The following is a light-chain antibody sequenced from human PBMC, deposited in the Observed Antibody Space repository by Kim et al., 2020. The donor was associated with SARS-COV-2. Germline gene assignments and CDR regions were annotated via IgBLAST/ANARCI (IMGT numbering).Light chain of an antibody. J-gene: IGKJ2*01. CDR2: GAS. CDR1: QSVSRTY. Sequence: SPGGRRTPYCRGRQSVSRTYLAWYQQKPCPAPRLLIYGASSSATGIPDRFSGRGSETDFTLNISRLEPADVAVYYCQEYGTSHYTLGKETKLEI. CDR3: QEYGTSHYT. V-gene: IGKV3-20*01.